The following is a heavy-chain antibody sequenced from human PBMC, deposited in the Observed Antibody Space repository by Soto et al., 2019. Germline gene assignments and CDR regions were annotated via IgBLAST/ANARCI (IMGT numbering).Heavy chain of an antibody. CDR1: GFTFSSYW. J-gene: IGHJ3*02. CDR2: IKQDGSEK. CDR3: ARDLAVADPLDAFDI. Sequence: GGSLRLSCAASGFTFSSYWMSWVRQAPGKGLEWVANIKQDGSEKYYVESVKGRFTISRDNAKNSLYLQMNSLRAEDTAVYYCARDLAVADPLDAFDIWGQGTMVTVSS. V-gene: IGHV3-7*01. D-gene: IGHD6-19*01.